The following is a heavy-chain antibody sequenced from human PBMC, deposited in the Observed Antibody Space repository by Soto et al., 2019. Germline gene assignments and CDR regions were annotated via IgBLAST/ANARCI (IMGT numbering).Heavy chain of an antibody. CDR1: GGSISSYY. J-gene: IGHJ4*02. CDR2: IYYSGSS. V-gene: IGHV4-59*01. D-gene: IGHD2-15*01. CDR3: ARSYCSGGSCLLYYFDY. Sequence: SETLSLTCTVSGGSISSYYWSWVRQPPGKGLEWIGCIYYSGSSNYNPSLKSRVTISVDTSKNQFSLKLTSVTAADTAVYFCARSYCSGGSCLLYYFDYWGQGTLVTVSS.